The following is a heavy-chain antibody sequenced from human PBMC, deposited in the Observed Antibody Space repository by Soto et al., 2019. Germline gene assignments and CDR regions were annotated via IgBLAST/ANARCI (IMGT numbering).Heavy chain of an antibody. D-gene: IGHD2-15*01. CDR3: AKVNFFDTPGTFDV. CDR1: GFTISSYA. J-gene: IGHJ3*01. V-gene: IGHV3-23*01. CDR2: IAGSGGMT. Sequence: PWGALRLACSSSGFTISSYAMTCVRLALGSGLEWVATIAGSGGMTYYTNSVRGRFTISRDNSKNTVSLQMSSLRAEDTAMYFCAKVNFFDTPGTFDVWGQGTPVTVSS.